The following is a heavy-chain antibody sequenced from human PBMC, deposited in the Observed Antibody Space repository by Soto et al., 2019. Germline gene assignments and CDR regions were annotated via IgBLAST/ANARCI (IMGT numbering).Heavy chain of an antibody. V-gene: IGHV4-59*01. D-gene: IGHD3-3*01. CDR2: IYYSGST. Sequence: SETLSLTCTVSGGSISTYYWSWIRQPPGKGLEWIGYIYYSGSTSYNPSLKSRVTISVDTSKNQFSLKLRSVTAADTAVYYCAKGPTIFGVVITFEYYYGMDVWGQGTTVTVSS. J-gene: IGHJ6*02. CDR3: AKGPTIFGVVITFEYYYGMDV. CDR1: GGSISTYY.